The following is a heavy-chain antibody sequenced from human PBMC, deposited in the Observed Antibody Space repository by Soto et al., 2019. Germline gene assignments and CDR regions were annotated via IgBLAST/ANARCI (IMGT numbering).Heavy chain of an antibody. Sequence: QVQLVESGGGVVQPGRSLRLSCAASGFTFSSYGMHWVRQAPGKGLEWVAVIWYDGSNKYYADSVKGRFTISRDNSKNTLDLQMNSLRAEDTAVYYCARASGYSLLYWGQGTLVTVSS. D-gene: IGHD2-15*01. CDR1: GFTFSSYG. J-gene: IGHJ4*02. CDR3: ARASGYSLLY. V-gene: IGHV3-33*01. CDR2: IWYDGSNK.